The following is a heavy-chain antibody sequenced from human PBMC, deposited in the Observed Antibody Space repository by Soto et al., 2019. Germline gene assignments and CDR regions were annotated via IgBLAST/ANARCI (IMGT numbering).Heavy chain of an antibody. CDR2: ISSSSSYI. D-gene: IGHD2-2*01. V-gene: IGHV3-21*01. Sequence: GGSLRLSCAASGFTFSSYSMNWVRQAPGKGLEWVSSISSSSSYIYYADSVKGRFTISRDNAKNSLYLQMNSLRAEDTAVYYCARPLGYCSSTSCYGEIWYYYYYMDVWGKGTTVTVSS. CDR1: GFTFSSYS. J-gene: IGHJ6*03. CDR3: ARPLGYCSSTSCYGEIWYYYYYMDV.